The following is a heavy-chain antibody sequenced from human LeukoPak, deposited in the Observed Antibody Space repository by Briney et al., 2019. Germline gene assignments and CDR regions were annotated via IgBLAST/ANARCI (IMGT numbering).Heavy chain of an antibody. J-gene: IGHJ5*02. CDR2: INHSGST. CDR1: GGSFSGYY. Sequence: SETLSLTCAVYGGSFSGYYWSWIRQPPGKGLEWIGEINHSGSTNYNPSLKSRVTISVDTSKNQFSLKLSSVTAADTAVYYCASGYSKFDPWGQGTLVTVSS. CDR3: ASGYSKFDP. D-gene: IGHD5-18*01. V-gene: IGHV4-34*01.